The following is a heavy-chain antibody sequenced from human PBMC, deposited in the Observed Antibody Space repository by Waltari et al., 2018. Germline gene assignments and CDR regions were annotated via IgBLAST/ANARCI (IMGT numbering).Heavy chain of an antibody. CDR2: IYHSGST. D-gene: IGHD3-10*01. CDR3: ARVLYWGSGSYLVAFDI. CDR1: GYSISRGYY. Sequence: QVQLQESGPGLVKPSETLSLTCTVSGYSISRGYYWGWIRQPPGKGLEWIGSIYHSGSTYYNPSLKSRVTISVDTSKNQFSLKLSSVTAADTAVYYCARVLYWGSGSYLVAFDIWGQGTMVTVSS. J-gene: IGHJ3*02. V-gene: IGHV4-38-2*02.